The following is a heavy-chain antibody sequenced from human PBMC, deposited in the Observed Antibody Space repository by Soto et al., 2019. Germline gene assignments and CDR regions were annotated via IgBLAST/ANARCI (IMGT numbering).Heavy chain of an antibody. CDR2: INHSGST. J-gene: IGHJ5*02. Sequence: SETLSLTCAVYGGSFSGYYWSWIRQPPGKGLEWIGEINHSGSTNYNPSLKSRVTISVDTSKNQFSLKLSSVTAADTAVYYCARDLPVVAATYNWFDPWGQGTLVTVSS. D-gene: IGHD2-15*01. CDR1: GGSFSGYY. CDR3: ARDLPVVAATYNWFDP. V-gene: IGHV4-34*01.